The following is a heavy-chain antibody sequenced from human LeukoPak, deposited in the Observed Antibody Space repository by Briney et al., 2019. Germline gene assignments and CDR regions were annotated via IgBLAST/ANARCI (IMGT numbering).Heavy chain of an antibody. Sequence: GGTLRLSCAASGFTFSSYGMSWVRQAPGKGLEWVSAISGSGSSTYYAASVKGRFTISRDNAKNSLYLQMNSLRAEDTAVYYCARRRDSGSLQHFDYWGQGTLVTVSS. CDR2: ISGSGSST. D-gene: IGHD1-26*01. CDR3: ARRRDSGSLQHFDY. V-gene: IGHV3-23*01. CDR1: GFTFSSYG. J-gene: IGHJ4*02.